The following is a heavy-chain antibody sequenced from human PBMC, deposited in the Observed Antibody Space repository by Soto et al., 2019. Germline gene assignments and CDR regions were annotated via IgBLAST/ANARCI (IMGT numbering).Heavy chain of an antibody. CDR3: AKGPAIVLVPAAMNYYYGMDV. D-gene: IGHD2-2*01. CDR2: IYSGGNT. J-gene: IGHJ6*02. V-gene: IGHV3-66*01. Sequence: GGSLRLSCAASGFTVSSNYMSWVRQAPGKGLEWVSVIYSGGNTSYADSVKGRFTISRDNSKNTLYLQMNSLRAEVTAVYYCAKGPAIVLVPAAMNYYYGMDVWGQGTTVTISS. CDR1: GFTVSSNY.